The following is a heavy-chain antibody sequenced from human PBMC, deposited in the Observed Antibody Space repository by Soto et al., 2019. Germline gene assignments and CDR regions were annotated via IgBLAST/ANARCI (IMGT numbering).Heavy chain of an antibody. Sequence: EVQLVESGGGLVQPGGSLRLSCAASGFTFSSYWMHWVRQAPGKGLVWVSRINTDGSTITYADSVRGRFTISRDNARNTLYLQMNSLRGEDTAVYYCATAGSYRFDYWGQGTLVTVSS. J-gene: IGHJ4*02. V-gene: IGHV3-74*01. CDR2: INTDGSTI. CDR3: ATAGSYRFDY. CDR1: GFTFSSYW. D-gene: IGHD3-16*02.